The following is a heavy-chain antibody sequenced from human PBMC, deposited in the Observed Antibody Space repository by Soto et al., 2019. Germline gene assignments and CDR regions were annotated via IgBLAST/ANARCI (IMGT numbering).Heavy chain of an antibody. CDR3: VKDTYILVGATHLDS. J-gene: IGHJ4*02. CDR1: GFTFDDYA. Sequence: LRLSCAASGFTFDDYAMHWVRQGPGKGLEWVSGISWNSGMITYADSVKGRFTVSRDNAKNSLDLEMNSLRVEDTALYYCVKDTYILVGATHLDSWGQGTLVTVSS. D-gene: IGHD1-26*01. CDR2: ISWNSGMI. V-gene: IGHV3-9*01.